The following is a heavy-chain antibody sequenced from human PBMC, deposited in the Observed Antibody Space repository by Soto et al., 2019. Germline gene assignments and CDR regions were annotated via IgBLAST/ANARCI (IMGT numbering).Heavy chain of an antibody. CDR2: INHSGST. J-gene: IGHJ4*02. Sequence: QVQLQQWGAGLLKPSETLSLTCAVYGGSFSGYYWSWIRQPPGKGLEWIGEINHSGSTNYNPSLKSRVTISVDTSKNQFSLKLNSVTAADTAMYYCARVISGSYNQIDYWGQGTLVTVSS. CDR1: GGSFSGYY. D-gene: IGHD1-26*01. CDR3: ARVISGSYNQIDY. V-gene: IGHV4-34*01.